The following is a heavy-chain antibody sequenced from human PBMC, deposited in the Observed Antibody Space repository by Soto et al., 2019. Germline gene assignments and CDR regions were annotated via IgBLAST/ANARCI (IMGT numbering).Heavy chain of an antibody. V-gene: IGHV1-18*01. D-gene: IGHD1-1*01. CDR2: ISAHNGNT. Sequence: QVHLVQSGAEVKKPGASVKVSCKASGYTFTSYGITWVRQAPGQGLEWMGWISAHNGNTDYAQKLQGRVIVTRDTSTSTGYMELRSLISDDTAVYYCARGGYGDYWGQGALVTVSS. CDR3: ARGGYGDY. CDR1: GYTFTSYG. J-gene: IGHJ4*02.